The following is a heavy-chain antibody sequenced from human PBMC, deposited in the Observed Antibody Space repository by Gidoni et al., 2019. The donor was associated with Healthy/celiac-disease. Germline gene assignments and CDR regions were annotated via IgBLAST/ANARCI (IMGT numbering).Heavy chain of an antibody. CDR1: GFTFSSYA. Sequence: QVQLVESGGGVVQPGRSLRLSCAASGFTFSSYAMHWVRQAPGKGLELVAVISNDGSNKYYADSVKGRFTISRDNSKNTLYLQMNSLRAEDTAVYYCARRSVVAVEAFDIWGQGTMVTVSS. D-gene: IGHD2-2*01. CDR2: ISNDGSNK. J-gene: IGHJ3*02. CDR3: ARRSVVAVEAFDI. V-gene: IGHV3-30*04.